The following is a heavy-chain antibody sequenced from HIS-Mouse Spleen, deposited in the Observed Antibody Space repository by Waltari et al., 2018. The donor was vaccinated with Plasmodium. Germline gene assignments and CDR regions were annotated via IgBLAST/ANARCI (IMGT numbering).Heavy chain of an antibody. V-gene: IGHV3-21*01. Sequence: EVQLVESGGGLVKPGGSLRLRCAASGFTFRGYSMNWVRQAPGKGLEWVSSISSSSSYIYYADSVKGRFTISRDNAKNSLYLQMNSLRAEDTAVYYCARDRSAAALLGYWGQGTLVTVSS. CDR3: ARDRSAAALLGY. D-gene: IGHD6-13*01. J-gene: IGHJ4*02. CDR1: GFTFRGYS. CDR2: ISSSSSYI.